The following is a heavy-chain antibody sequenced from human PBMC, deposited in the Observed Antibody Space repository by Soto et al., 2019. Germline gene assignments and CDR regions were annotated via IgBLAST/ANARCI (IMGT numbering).Heavy chain of an antibody. V-gene: IGHV3-23*01. CDR3: ARKGPDYYCGMDV. J-gene: IGHJ6*02. CDR2: ISGSGGST. CDR1: GFTFSSYA. Sequence: GGSLRLSCAASGFTFSSYAMSWVRQAPGKGLEWVSAISGSGGSTYYADSVKGRFTISRDNSKNTLYLQINSLRAEDTAVYYCARKGPDYYCGMDVWGQGTTVTVSS.